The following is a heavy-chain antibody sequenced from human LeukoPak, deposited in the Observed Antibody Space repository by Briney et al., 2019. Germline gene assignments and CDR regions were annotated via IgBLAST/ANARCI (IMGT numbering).Heavy chain of an antibody. V-gene: IGHV1-69*13. D-gene: IGHD4-17*01. CDR1: GGTFSSYA. CDR3: ARSSTVTPEFDP. Sequence: ASVKVSFKASGGTFSSYAISWVRQAPGQGLEWMGGIIPIFGTANYAQKFQGRVTITADESTSTAYMELSSLRSDDTAVYYCARSSTVTPEFDPWGQGTLVTVSS. CDR2: IIPIFGTA. J-gene: IGHJ5*02.